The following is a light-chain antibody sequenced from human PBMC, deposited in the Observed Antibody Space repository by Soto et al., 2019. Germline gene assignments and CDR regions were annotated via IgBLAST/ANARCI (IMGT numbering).Light chain of an antibody. Sequence: QSVLTQPPSASGTPGQRVTISCSGSSSNIGSNYVYWYQQLPGTAPKLLIYRNNQRPSGVPDRFADSKSGTSASLAISGLRSEDEADYYCAAWDDSLSGSGVVFGGGTKLTVL. J-gene: IGLJ2*01. CDR1: SSNIGSNY. CDR2: RNN. V-gene: IGLV1-47*01. CDR3: AAWDDSLSGSGVV.